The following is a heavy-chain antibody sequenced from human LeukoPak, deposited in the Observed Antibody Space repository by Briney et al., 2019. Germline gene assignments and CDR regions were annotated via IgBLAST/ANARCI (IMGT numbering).Heavy chain of an antibody. CDR1: GYTFTSYD. D-gene: IGHD2-2*02. CDR2: MNPNSGNT. V-gene: IGHV1-8*03. CDR3: ARPAYCSSTSCYIFDY. J-gene: IGHJ4*02. Sequence: ASVKVSCKASGYTFTSYDINWVRQATGQGLEWMGWMNPNSGNTGYAQKFQGRVTITRNTSISTAYMEPSSLRSEDTAVYYCARPAYCSSTSCYIFDYWGQGTLVTVSS.